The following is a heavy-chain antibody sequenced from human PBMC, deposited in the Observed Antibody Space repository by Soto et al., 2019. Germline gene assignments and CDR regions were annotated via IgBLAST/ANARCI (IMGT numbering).Heavy chain of an antibody. J-gene: IGHJ4*02. CDR1: GFPFSTYG. Sequence: QVPLVESGGGVVQPGRSLRLSCAASGFPFSTYGMHWVRQAPGKGLEWVAVRWFDGSNKYYADSVKGRFTISRDNSKNTLYLQMNSLRAEDTAVYYCVRVFDTYYFASWGQGTLVTVSS. D-gene: IGHD3-9*01. V-gene: IGHV3-33*01. CDR3: VRVFDTYYFAS. CDR2: RWFDGSNK.